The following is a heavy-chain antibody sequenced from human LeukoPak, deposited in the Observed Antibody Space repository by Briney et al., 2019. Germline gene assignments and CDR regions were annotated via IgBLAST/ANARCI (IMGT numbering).Heavy chain of an antibody. Sequence: GGSLRLSCAASGFTFSSYAMSWVRQAPGKGLEWDSAISGSAGGTYYADSVKGRFTISRDNSKNTLYLQMNSLRAEDTAVYYCAKTSGWFLDYWGQGTLVTVSS. CDR3: AKTSGWFLDY. J-gene: IGHJ4*02. V-gene: IGHV3-23*01. D-gene: IGHD6-19*01. CDR1: GFTFSSYA. CDR2: ISGSAGGT.